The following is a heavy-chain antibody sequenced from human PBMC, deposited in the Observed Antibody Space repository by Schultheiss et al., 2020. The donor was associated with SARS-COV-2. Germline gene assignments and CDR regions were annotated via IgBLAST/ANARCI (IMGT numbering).Heavy chain of an antibody. CDR1: GGSISSSSYY. CDR2: IYYSGST. J-gene: IGHJ5*02. D-gene: IGHD2-2*02. CDR3: ARELAYLNWFDP. V-gene: IGHV4-61*01. Sequence: SETLSLTCTVSGGSISSSSYYWSWLRQSPGKGLEWIGNIYYSGSTYYNPSLKSRVTISLDTSKNQFSLKLSSVTAADTAVYYCARELAYLNWFDPWGQGTLVTVSS.